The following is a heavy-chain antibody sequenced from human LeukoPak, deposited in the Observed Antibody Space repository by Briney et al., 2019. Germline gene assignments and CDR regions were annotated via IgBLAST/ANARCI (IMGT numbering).Heavy chain of an antibody. CDR1: GFTVSSNS. CDR2: ISSSGSTI. V-gene: IGHV3-48*04. Sequence: GGSLRLTCTVSGFTVSSNSMSWVRQAPGKGLEWVSYISSSGSTIYYADSVKGRFTISRDNAKNSLYLQMNSLRAEDTAVYYCAELGITMIGGVWGKGTTVTISS. CDR3: AELGITMIGGV. D-gene: IGHD3-10*02. J-gene: IGHJ6*04.